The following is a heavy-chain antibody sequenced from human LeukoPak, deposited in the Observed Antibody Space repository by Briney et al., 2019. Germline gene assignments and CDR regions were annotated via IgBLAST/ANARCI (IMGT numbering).Heavy chain of an antibody. Sequence: GGSLRLSCAASGFTFSDYYMSWIRQAPGKGLEWVSYISSSGSTIYYADSVKGRFTISRHNAKNSLYLQMNSLRAEDTAVYYCARDRSTTSFDLWGRGTLVTVSS. CDR1: GFTFSDYY. J-gene: IGHJ2*01. V-gene: IGHV3-11*01. CDR3: ARDRSTTSFDL. D-gene: IGHD5/OR15-5a*01. CDR2: ISSSGSTI.